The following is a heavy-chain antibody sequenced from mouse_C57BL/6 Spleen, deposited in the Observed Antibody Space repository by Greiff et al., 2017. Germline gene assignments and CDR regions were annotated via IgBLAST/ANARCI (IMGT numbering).Heavy chain of an antibody. CDR2: IRLKSDNYAT. CDR3: IPLLWPYYAMDY. CDR1: GFTFSNYW. V-gene: IGHV6-3*01. D-gene: IGHD2-1*01. Sequence: DVMLVESGGGLVQPGGSMKLSCVASGFTFSNYWMNWVRQSPEKGLEWVAQIRLKSDNYATHYAESVKGRFTISRDDSKSSVYLQMNNLRAEDTGIYYCIPLLWPYYAMDYWGQGTSVTVSS. J-gene: IGHJ4*01.